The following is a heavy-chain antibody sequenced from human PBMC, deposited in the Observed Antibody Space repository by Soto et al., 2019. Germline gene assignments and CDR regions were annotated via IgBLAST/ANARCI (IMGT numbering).Heavy chain of an antibody. CDR1: EGTFNSYA. D-gene: IGHD6-13*01. J-gene: IGHJ4*02. CDR2: IIPYYNTL. Sequence: QAQVVQSGAEVRKPGSSVKLSCKASEGTFNSYAIAWVRQAPGQGLEWMGGIIPYYNTLNYAQKFQDRVTITTDDSTNTVYMELSSLRSDDTAVYFCASGASRWYPYFFDSWAQGTLVTVSS. CDR3: ASGASRWYPYFFDS. V-gene: IGHV1-69*01.